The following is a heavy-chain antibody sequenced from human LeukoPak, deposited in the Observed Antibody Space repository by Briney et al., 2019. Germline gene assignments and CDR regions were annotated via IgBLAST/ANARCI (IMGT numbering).Heavy chain of an antibody. D-gene: IGHD3-10*01. CDR3: AKDSGNPFDY. V-gene: IGHV3-23*01. J-gene: IGHJ4*02. Sequence: GGSLRLSCAASGFTFSSYAMSWVRQAPGKGLEWVSAISGSGGSTNYADSVKGRFTISRDNSKNTLYLQMNGLRAEDTAVYYCAKDSGNPFDYWGQGTLVTVSS. CDR1: GFTFSSYA. CDR2: ISGSGGST.